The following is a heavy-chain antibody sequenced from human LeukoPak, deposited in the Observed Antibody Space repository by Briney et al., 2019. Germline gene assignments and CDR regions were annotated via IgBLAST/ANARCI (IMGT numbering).Heavy chain of an antibody. J-gene: IGHJ3*02. CDR1: GFTFSSYS. CDR2: ISSSSSYI. V-gene: IGHV3-21*01. Sequence: PGGSLRLSCAASGFTFSSYSMNWVRQAPGKGLEWVSSISSSSSYIYYADSVKGRFTTSRDNAKNSLYLQMNSLRAEDTAVYYCARVLEGPYQLLLWMATTDAFDIWGQGTMVTVSS. D-gene: IGHD2-2*01. CDR3: ARVLEGPYQLLLWMATTDAFDI.